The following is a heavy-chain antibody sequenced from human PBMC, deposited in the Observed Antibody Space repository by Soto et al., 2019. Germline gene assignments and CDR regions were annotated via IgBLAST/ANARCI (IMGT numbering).Heavy chain of an antibody. CDR1: LPSVRSYY. Sequence: ADTLSLTCPVSLPSVRSYYGSSLRQPAAGKGLEWIGHVSSSGSSHYRPSLKSRLTMSLDTSKNQLSLKLTSVTAADAAVYYCPREGDDDNNDWFDSWGQGILVTV. J-gene: IGHJ5*01. D-gene: IGHD2-21*02. CDR2: VSSSGSS. CDR3: PREGDDDNNDWFDS. V-gene: IGHV4-4*07.